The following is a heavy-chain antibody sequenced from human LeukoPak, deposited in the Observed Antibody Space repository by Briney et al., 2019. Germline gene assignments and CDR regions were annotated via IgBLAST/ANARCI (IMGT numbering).Heavy chain of an antibody. Sequence: GGSLRLSCAASGFTFSGYGLHGVRQAPGKGLEWVAVISHDGSNKYYADSVKGRFTISRDNSNNTLYLQMNSLRADDTAVYYCGRGIAPGATPPLDYGGQGTLVTVSS. V-gene: IGHV3-30-3*01. CDR3: GRGIAPGATPPLDY. D-gene: IGHD2-2*01. CDR2: ISHDGSNK. J-gene: IGHJ4*02. CDR1: GFTFSGYG.